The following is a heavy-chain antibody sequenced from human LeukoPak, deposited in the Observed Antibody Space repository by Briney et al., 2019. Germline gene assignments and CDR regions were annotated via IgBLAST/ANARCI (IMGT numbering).Heavy chain of an antibody. CDR1: GFTFSSYA. J-gene: IGHJ4*02. V-gene: IGHV3-30*04. CDR3: ARGEKRFLEWLLLSSKFDY. D-gene: IGHD3-3*01. Sequence: PGGSLRLSCAASGFTFSSYAMHWVRQAPGKGLEWVAVISYDGSNKYYADSVKGRFTISRDNSKNTLYLQMNSLRAGDTAVYYCARGEKRFLEWLLLSSKFDYWGQGTLVTVSS. CDR2: ISYDGSNK.